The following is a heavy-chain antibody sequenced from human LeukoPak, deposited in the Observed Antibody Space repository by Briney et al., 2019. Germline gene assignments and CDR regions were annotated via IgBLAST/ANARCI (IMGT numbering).Heavy chain of an antibody. Sequence: PGGSLRLSCAASGFTFSSYGMHWVRQAPGKGLEWVAVISYDGSNKYYADSVKGRFTISRDNSKNTLYLQMNSLRAEDTAAYYCAREYAGLRYFDWFRYYYMDVWGKGTTVTVSS. CDR3: AREYAGLRYFDWFRYYYMDV. J-gene: IGHJ6*03. CDR1: GFTFSSYG. D-gene: IGHD3-9*01. CDR2: ISYDGSNK. V-gene: IGHV3-30*03.